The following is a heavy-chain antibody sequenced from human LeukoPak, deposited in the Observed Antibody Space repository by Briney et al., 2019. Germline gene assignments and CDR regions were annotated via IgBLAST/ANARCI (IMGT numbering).Heavy chain of an antibody. J-gene: IGHJ4*02. D-gene: IGHD6-6*01. CDR3: ARAARGFDY. CDR2: ISYDGSNK. CDR1: GFTFSSYA. V-gene: IGHV3-30*01. Sequence: GGSLRLSCAASGFTFSSYAMHWVRQAPGKGLEWVAVISYDGSNKYYADSVKGRFTIPRDNSKNTLYLQMNSLRAEDTAVYYCARAARGFDYWGQGTLVTVSS.